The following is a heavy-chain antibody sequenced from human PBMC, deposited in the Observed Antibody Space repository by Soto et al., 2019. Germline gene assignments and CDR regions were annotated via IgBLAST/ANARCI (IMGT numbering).Heavy chain of an antibody. CDR2: ISYDGSNK. V-gene: IGHV3-30-3*01. J-gene: IGHJ6*02. Sequence: PWWSLRLSFAASGFTFSSYAMHWVRQAPGKGLEWVAVISYDGSNKYYADSVKGRFTISRDNSKNTLYLQMNSLRAEDTAVYYCARGRGTSYYYYYGMDVWGQGTTVTVSS. D-gene: IGHD1-1*01. CDR1: GFTFSSYA. CDR3: ARGRGTSYYYYYGMDV.